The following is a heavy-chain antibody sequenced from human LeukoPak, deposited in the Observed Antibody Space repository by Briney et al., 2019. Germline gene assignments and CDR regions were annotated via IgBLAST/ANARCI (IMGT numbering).Heavy chain of an antibody. CDR3: ARDRDGYNLS. V-gene: IGHV3-30*04. Sequence: GRSLRLSCAASGFTFSSYAMHWVRQAPGKGLEWVAVISYDGSNKYYADFVKGRFTISRDNSKNTLYLQMNSLRAEDTAVYYCARDRDGYNLSWGQGTLVTVSS. J-gene: IGHJ4*02. CDR2: ISYDGSNK. D-gene: IGHD5-24*01. CDR1: GFTFSSYA.